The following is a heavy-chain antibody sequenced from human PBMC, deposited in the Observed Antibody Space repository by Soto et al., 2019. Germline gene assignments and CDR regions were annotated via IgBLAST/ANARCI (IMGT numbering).Heavy chain of an antibody. Sequence: QLQLQESGSGLVKPSQTLSLTCAVSGGSISSGGYSWSWIRQPPGKGLEWIGYIYHSGSTYYNPSLKSRVTRSADRSKSQFPRKLSSVTAADTAVYYCASVPDYWGQGTLVTVSS. J-gene: IGHJ4*02. CDR1: GGSISSGGYS. CDR3: ASVPDY. CDR2: IYHSGST. V-gene: IGHV4-30-2*01.